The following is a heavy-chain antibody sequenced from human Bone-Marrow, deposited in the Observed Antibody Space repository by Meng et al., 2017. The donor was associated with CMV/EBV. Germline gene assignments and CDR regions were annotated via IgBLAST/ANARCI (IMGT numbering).Heavy chain of an antibody. Sequence: GGSLRLSCAGSGFAFSSYEMNWVRQAPGKGLEWVSHISSSGSFVYYADSVKGRFTTSRDDAKNSLYLQMSSLRAEDTAVYYCARWWWSLDRWGQGTLVTVSS. J-gene: IGHJ5*02. CDR3: ARWWWSLDR. CDR1: GFAFSSYE. D-gene: IGHD2-15*01. V-gene: IGHV3-48*03. CDR2: ISSSGSFV.